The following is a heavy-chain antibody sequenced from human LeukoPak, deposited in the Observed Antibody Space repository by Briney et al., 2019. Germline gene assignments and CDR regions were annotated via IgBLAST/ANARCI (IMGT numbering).Heavy chain of an antibody. D-gene: IGHD3-10*01. J-gene: IGHJ4*02. Sequence: GGSLRLSCAASGFTFSSYAMHWVRQAPGKGLEWVAVISYDGSNKYYADSVKGRFTISRDNSKNTLYLQMNSLRAEDTAVYYCARDHPHTYYYGSGTPGGFDYWGQGTLVTVSS. V-gene: IGHV3-30*04. CDR1: GFTFSSYA. CDR3: ARDHPHTYYYGSGTPGGFDY. CDR2: ISYDGSNK.